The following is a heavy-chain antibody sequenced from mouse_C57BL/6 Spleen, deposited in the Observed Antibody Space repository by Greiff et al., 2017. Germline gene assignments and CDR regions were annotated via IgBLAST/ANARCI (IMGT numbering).Heavy chain of an antibody. Sequence: DVHLVESGGGLVKPGGSLKLSCAASGFTFSDYGMHWVRQAPEKGLEWVAYISSGSSYIYYADTVKGRFTISRDNAKNTLFLQMTSLRSEDTAMYYCARGDCGSSYDYAMDYWGQGTSVTVSS. CDR3: ARGDCGSSYDYAMDY. CDR1: GFTFSDYG. CDR2: ISSGSSYI. V-gene: IGHV5-17*01. D-gene: IGHD1-1*01. J-gene: IGHJ4*01.